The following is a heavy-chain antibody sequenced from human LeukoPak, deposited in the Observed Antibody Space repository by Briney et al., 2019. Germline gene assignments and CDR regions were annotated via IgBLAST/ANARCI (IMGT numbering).Heavy chain of an antibody. D-gene: IGHD3-10*01. J-gene: IGHJ4*02. CDR2: INTNTGDP. CDR1: GYTFSDYI. V-gene: IGHV7-4-1*01. CDR3: ARSSRGVIGLLDY. Sequence: ASVKVSCKASGYTFSDYIINWVRQAPGQGLEWVGWINTNTGDPIYARGFKGRFVLSVDKSVSTAYLEIASLQTEDNAVYYCARSSRGVIGLLDYWGQGTLVTVSS.